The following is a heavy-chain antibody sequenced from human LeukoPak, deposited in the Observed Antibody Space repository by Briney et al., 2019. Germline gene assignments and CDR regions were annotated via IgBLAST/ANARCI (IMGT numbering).Heavy chain of an antibody. D-gene: IGHD3-22*01. CDR2: ISGSGGST. CDR1: GFTFSSYA. J-gene: IGHJ4*02. V-gene: IGHV3-23*01. CDR3: AKDQGDHYYDSSGYYYARGLVSYFDY. Sequence: GGSLRLSCAASGFTFSSYAMSWVRQAPGKGLEWVSAISGSGGSTYYADSVKGRFTISRDNSKNTLYLQMNSLRAEDTAVYYCAKDQGDHYYDSSGYYYARGLVSYFDYWGQGTLVTVSS.